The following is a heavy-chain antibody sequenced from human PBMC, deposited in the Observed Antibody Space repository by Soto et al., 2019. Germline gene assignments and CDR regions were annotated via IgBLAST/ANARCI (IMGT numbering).Heavy chain of an antibody. D-gene: IGHD1-26*01. CDR2: ISTYNGNA. Sequence: QVQVVQSGAEVKKPGASVKVSCKASGYTFTSYGISWVRQAPGQGLEWMGWISTYNGNARFAQKFQGRVTMTTDTSTSTAYMELRSLRSDDAAVYYCARDACVSGSCDVSYWGQGTLVTVSA. CDR3: ARDACVSGSCDVSY. V-gene: IGHV1-18*01. J-gene: IGHJ4*02. CDR1: GYTFTSYG.